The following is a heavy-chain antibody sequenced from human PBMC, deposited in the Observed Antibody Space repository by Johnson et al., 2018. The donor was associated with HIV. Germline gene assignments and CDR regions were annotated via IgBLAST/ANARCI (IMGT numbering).Heavy chain of an antibody. V-gene: IGHV3-66*01. CDR3: AREEKDNSRSASHDAFDF. Sequence: EQLVESGGGLVQPGGSLRLSCVVSGFTVSSNYMSWVRQAPGKGLEWVSVLHSGGSTSYADSVKGRFTISRDNSNNTLHLQMNSLRPEDTAVYYFAREEKDNSRSASHDAFDFWGQGTMVTVSS. CDR1: GFTVSSNY. CDR2: LHSGGST. D-gene: IGHD2/OR15-2a*01. J-gene: IGHJ3*01.